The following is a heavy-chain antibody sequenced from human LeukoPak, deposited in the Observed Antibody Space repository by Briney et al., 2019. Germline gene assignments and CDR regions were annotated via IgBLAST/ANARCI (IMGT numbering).Heavy chain of an antibody. V-gene: IGHV1-18*01. CDR1: GYTFTSYG. CDR3: ASGLDYYDSSGYYSGDAFDI. Sequence: ASVTVSCKASGYTFTSYGISWVRQAPGQGLEWMGWISAYNGNTNYAQKLQGRVTMTTDTSTRTAYMELRSLRSDDTAVYYCASGLDYYDSSGYYSGDAFDIWGQGTMVTVSS. J-gene: IGHJ3*02. D-gene: IGHD3-22*01. CDR2: ISAYNGNT.